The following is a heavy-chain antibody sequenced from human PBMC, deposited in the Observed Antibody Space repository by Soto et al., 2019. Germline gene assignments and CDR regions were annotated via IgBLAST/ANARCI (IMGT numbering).Heavy chain of an antibody. D-gene: IGHD2-15*01. V-gene: IGHV5-51*01. CDR1: GYNFTSHW. CDR2: IYPGDSDI. CDR3: ARFSFGWSKQYYYGMDV. Sequence: GESLKISCKASGYNFTSHWIGWVRQMPGKGLEWMGIIYPGDSDIRYSPSFQGQVTISADKSITTAYLQWSGLKASDTAIYYCARFSFGWSKQYYYGMDVWGQGTTVTV. J-gene: IGHJ6*02.